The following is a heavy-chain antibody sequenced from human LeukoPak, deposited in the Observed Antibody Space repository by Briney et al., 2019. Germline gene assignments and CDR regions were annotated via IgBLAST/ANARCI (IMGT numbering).Heavy chain of an antibody. D-gene: IGHD5-24*01. CDR2: IKQDGSEK. V-gene: IGHV3-7*01. Sequence: PGESLRLSCAASGFTFSSYWMSWVRQAPGKGLEWVANIKQDGSEKYYVDSVKGRFTISRDNAKNSLYLQMNSLRAEDTAMYYCAKDRAGYNVKGSDSWGQGTLVTVSS. CDR3: AKDRAGYNVKGSDS. J-gene: IGHJ4*02. CDR1: GFTFSSYW.